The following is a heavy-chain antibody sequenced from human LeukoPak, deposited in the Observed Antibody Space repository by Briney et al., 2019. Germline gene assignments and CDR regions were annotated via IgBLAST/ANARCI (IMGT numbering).Heavy chain of an antibody. J-gene: IGHJ2*01. CDR2: ISSSSSYI. CDR3: ARDGYGGNPSGYFDL. D-gene: IGHD4-23*01. Sequence: GGSLRLSCAASGFTFSSYSMNWVRQAPGKGLEWVSSISSSSSYIYYADSVKGRFTISRDNAKNSLYLQMNSLRAEDTAVYYCARDGYGGNPSGYFDLWGRGTLVTVSS. CDR1: GFTFSSYS. V-gene: IGHV3-21*01.